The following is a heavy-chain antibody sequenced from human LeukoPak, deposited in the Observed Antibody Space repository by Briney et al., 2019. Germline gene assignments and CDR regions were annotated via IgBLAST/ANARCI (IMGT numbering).Heavy chain of an antibody. CDR1: GSTFSSYA. Sequence: GGSLRLSCAASGSTFSSYAMSWVRQAPGKGLEWVSTISGSGSGTYYADSVKGRFTISRDNSKNTLYLQMNSLRAEDTAVYYCAKQSSSWLFDYWGQGTLVTVSS. D-gene: IGHD6-13*01. V-gene: IGHV3-23*01. CDR2: ISGSGSGT. J-gene: IGHJ4*02. CDR3: AKQSSSWLFDY.